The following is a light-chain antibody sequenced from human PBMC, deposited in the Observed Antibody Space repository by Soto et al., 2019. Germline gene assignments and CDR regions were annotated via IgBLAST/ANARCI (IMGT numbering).Light chain of an antibody. Sequence: DIQMTQSPSSVSASVGDRVTIACRASQSISSYLNWYQQKPGKAPKLLIYAASSLQSGVPSRFSGSGSGTDFTLTISSLQPEDFATYYCQQSYSTPRTFGQGTKVEIK. V-gene: IGKV1-39*01. CDR2: AAS. CDR1: QSISSY. J-gene: IGKJ1*01. CDR3: QQSYSTPRT.